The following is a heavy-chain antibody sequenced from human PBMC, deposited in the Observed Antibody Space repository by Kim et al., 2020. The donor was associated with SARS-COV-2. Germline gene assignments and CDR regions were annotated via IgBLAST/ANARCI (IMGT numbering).Heavy chain of an antibody. Sequence: ASVKVSCKASGYTFTGYYMHWVRQAPGQGLEWMGWINPNSGGTNYAQKFQGRVTMTRDTSISTAYMELSRLRSAGTAVYYFASIPRRAVGGPRGGPFDPWGQGTLVTASS. J-gene: IGHJ5*02. CDR2: INPNSGGT. D-gene: IGHD2-21*01. CDR3: ASIPRRAVGGPRGGPFDP. V-gene: IGHV1-2*02. CDR1: GYTFTGYY.